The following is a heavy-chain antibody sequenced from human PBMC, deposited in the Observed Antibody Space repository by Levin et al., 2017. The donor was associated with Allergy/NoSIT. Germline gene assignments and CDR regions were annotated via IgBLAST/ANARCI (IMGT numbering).Heavy chain of an antibody. CDR1: GGSISSSNW. D-gene: IGHD4-17*01. V-gene: IGHV4-4*02. CDR2: IYHSGST. CDR3: ARVRAYLPDYGDYVDAFDI. Sequence: KPSETLSLTCAVSGGSISSSNWWSWVRQPPGKGLEWIGEIYHSGSTNYNPSLKSRVTISVDKSKNQFSLKLSSVTAADTAVYYCARVRAYLPDYGDYVDAFDIWGQGTMVTVSS. J-gene: IGHJ3*02.